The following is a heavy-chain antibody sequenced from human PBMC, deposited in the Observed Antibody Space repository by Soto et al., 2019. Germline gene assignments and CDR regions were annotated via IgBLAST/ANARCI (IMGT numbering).Heavy chain of an antibody. CDR2: IIPIFGTA. V-gene: IGHV1-69*13. D-gene: IGHD2-2*03. CDR3: AREDGYCSSTSCPRGWFDP. Sequence: GASVKVSCKASVGTFSSYAISWVRQAQRQGLEWMGGIIPIFGTANYAQKFQGRVTITADESTSTAYMELSSLRSEDTAVYYCAREDGYCSSTSCPRGWFDPWGQGTLVTVSS. J-gene: IGHJ5*02. CDR1: VGTFSSYA.